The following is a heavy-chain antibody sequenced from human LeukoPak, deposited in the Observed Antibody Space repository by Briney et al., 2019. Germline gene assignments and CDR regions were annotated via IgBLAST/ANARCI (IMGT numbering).Heavy chain of an antibody. CDR3: ARTLRAAEAFDI. J-gene: IGHJ3*02. CDR1: GGSISSGDYY. V-gene: IGHV4-30-4*01. D-gene: IGHD2/OR15-2a*01. CDR2: IYYSGST. Sequence: SETLSLTCTVSGGSISSGDYYWSWIRQPPGTGLEWIGYIYYSGSTYYNPSLKSQVTISVDTSKNQFSLKLSSVTAADTAVYYCARTLRAAEAFDIWGQGTMVTVSS.